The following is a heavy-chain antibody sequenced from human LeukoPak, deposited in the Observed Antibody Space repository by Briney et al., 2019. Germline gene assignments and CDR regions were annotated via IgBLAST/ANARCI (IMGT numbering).Heavy chain of an antibody. J-gene: IGHJ4*02. Sequence: GGSLRLSCAASGFTVSSNYMSWVRQAPGKGLEWVSVIYSGGSTYYADSVKGRFIISRDNSKNTLYLQMNSLRAEDTAVYYCARGKNGYGEIIDYWGQGTLVTVSS. CDR1: GFTVSSNY. D-gene: IGHD4-17*01. CDR3: ARGKNGYGEIIDY. V-gene: IGHV3-53*01. CDR2: IYSGGST.